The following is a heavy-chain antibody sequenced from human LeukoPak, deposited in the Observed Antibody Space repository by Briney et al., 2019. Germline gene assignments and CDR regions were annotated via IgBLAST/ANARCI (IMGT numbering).Heavy chain of an antibody. J-gene: IGHJ3*02. Sequence: GASVKVSCKASGGTFSGYAISWVRQAPGQGLEWMGGIIPIFGTANYAQKFQGRVTITADESTSTAYMELSSPRSEDTAVYYCARDLDSSGWPDAFDIRGQGTMVTVSS. V-gene: IGHV1-69*13. CDR1: GGTFSGYA. D-gene: IGHD6-19*01. CDR3: ARDLDSSGWPDAFDI. CDR2: IIPIFGTA.